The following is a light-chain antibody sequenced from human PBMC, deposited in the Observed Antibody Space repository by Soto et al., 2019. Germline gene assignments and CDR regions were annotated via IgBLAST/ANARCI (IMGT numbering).Light chain of an antibody. J-gene: IGKJ1*01. V-gene: IGKV3-20*01. CDR2: GTS. CDR1: QSVSSSY. Sequence: TRSSRAIPSPPGTRASXSCRASQSVSSSYLAWYRRKPVQAPGLLLYGTSSRATDIRARFRGRETGTEFTLHISRRQSAGFTTYYSQQYSVYSTFCQGAKVDIK. CDR3: QQYSVYST.